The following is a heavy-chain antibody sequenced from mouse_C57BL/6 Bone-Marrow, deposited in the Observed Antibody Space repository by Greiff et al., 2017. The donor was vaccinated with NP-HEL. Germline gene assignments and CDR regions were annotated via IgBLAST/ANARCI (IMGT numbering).Heavy chain of an antibody. Sequence: EVKLMESGGGLVQPGGSMKLSCAASGFTFSDAWMDWVRQSPEKGLEWVAEIRNKANNHATYYAESVKGRFTISRDDSKSSVYLQMNSLRAEDTGIYYCTSHYGNYLAWFAYWGQGTLVTVSA. CDR1: GFTFSDAW. CDR3: TSHYGNYLAWFAY. D-gene: IGHD2-1*01. V-gene: IGHV6-6*01. J-gene: IGHJ3*01. CDR2: IRNKANNHAT.